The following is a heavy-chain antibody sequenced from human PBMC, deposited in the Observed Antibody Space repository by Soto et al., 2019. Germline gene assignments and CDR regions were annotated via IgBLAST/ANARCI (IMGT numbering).Heavy chain of an antibody. D-gene: IGHD6-19*01. J-gene: IGHJ6*02. CDR3: ARRTVIAVAGGYGMDV. Sequence: TLSLTCSILSHSIHSSICYWDLSGHPPGKGLEWIGSIYYSGSTYSNPSLKSRVTISVDTSKNQFSLKLSSVTAADTAVYYWARRTVIAVAGGYGMDVWGEGTTVS. CDR2: IYYSGST. V-gene: IGHV4-39*01. CDR1: SHSIHSSICY.